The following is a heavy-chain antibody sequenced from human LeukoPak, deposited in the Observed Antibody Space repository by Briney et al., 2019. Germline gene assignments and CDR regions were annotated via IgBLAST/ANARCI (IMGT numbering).Heavy chain of an antibody. J-gene: IGHJ2*01. V-gene: IGHV3-21*04. CDR2: ISSSSSYI. CDR3: AKVMGATIWNFDL. CDR1: GFTFSSYS. D-gene: IGHD1-26*01. Sequence: GGSLRLSCAASGFTFSSYSMNWVRQAPGKGLEWVSSISSSSSYIYYADSVKGRFTISRDNAKNSLYLQMNSLRAEDTAVYYCAKVMGATIWNFDLWGRGALVTVSS.